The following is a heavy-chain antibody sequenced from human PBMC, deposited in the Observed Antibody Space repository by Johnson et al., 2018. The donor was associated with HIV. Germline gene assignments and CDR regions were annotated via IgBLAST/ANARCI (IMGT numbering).Heavy chain of an antibody. CDR1: GFTFSSYG. CDR3: ARGAPSGNYYVDAFDL. J-gene: IGHJ3*01. Sequence: QVQLVESGGGVVQPGRSLRLSCAASGFTFSSYGMHWVRQAPGKGLEWVAVIWYDGSQKYYTDSVKGRFTISRDNSKNTLYLQMNSLRAEDTAVYYCARGAPSGNYYVDAFDLWGQGTMVIVSS. V-gene: IGHV3-33*01. D-gene: IGHD1-26*01. CDR2: IWYDGSQK.